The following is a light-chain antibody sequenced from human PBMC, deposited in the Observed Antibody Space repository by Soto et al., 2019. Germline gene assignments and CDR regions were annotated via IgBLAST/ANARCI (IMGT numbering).Light chain of an antibody. Sequence: DIQLTQSPSTLSASVGDRVTITCRASQSISSWLAWYQQKPGKAPKFLIYKTSNLESGVPSRFSGSGSGTAFTLTISSLQPDDVATYYCQYYNNYCWTFGQGTKVEIK. J-gene: IGKJ1*01. V-gene: IGKV1-5*03. CDR2: KTS. CDR1: QSISSW. CDR3: QYYNNYCWT.